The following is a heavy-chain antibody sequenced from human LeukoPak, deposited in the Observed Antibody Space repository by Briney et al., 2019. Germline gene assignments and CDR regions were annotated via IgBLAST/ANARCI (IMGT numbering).Heavy chain of an antibody. Sequence: PGRSLRLSCAASGFTFSSYAMSWVRQAPARGLEWVSSISSSSSYIYYADSVKGRFTISRDNAKNSLYLQMNSLRAEDTAGYYCARDAYVGRIAVAGTYDYWGQGTLVTVSS. CDR1: GFTFSSYA. V-gene: IGHV3-21*01. CDR3: ARDAYVGRIAVAGTYDY. J-gene: IGHJ4*02. CDR2: ISSSSSYI. D-gene: IGHD6-19*01.